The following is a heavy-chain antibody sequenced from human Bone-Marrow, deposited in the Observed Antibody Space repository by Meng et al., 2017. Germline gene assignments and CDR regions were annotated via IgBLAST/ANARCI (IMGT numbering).Heavy chain of an antibody. CDR2: INPSGGST. D-gene: IGHD7-27*01. CDR1: GYTFTSYY. J-gene: IGHJ3*02. Sequence: ASVKVSCKASGYTFTSYYMHWVRQAPGQGLEWMGIINPSGGSTSYAQKFQGRVTMTRDTSISTAYMELSRLRSDDTAVYYCASRELGIEGNDAFDIWGQGTMVTVSS. CDR3: ASRELGIEGNDAFDI. V-gene: IGHV1-46*01.